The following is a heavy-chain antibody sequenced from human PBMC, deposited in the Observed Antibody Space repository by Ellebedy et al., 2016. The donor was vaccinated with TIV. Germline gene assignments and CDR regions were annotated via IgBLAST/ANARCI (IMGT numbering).Heavy chain of an antibody. CDR3: AKVRSSEFYNKYDMDV. Sequence: SLKISXAASRFMVRPYAIHWVRQAPGKGLEWVAVISDDGEDKDYADSVKGRFTISRDNSKIRVYLQMNSLRLEDTAVYYCAKVRSSEFYNKYDMDVWGQGTTVTVSS. J-gene: IGHJ6*02. CDR2: ISDDGEDK. CDR1: RFMVRPYA. V-gene: IGHV3-30*18. D-gene: IGHD3-10*01.